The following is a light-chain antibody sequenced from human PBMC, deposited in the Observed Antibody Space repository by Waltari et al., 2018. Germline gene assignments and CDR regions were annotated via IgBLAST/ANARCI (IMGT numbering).Light chain of an antibody. CDR1: SSHVGGYNY. CDR2: EVS. Sequence: QSALTQPDSVSGSPGQSITISCTATSSHVGGYNYASWYQQHPGKAPKLIIYEVSNRPSGVSNRFSGSKSGNTASLTISGLQAEDEADYYCSSYTSSSTVVFGGGTKLTV. J-gene: IGLJ2*01. V-gene: IGLV2-14*01. CDR3: SSYTSSSTVV.